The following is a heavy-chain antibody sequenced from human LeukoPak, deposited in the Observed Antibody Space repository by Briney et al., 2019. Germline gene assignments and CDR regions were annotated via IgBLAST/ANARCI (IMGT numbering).Heavy chain of an antibody. Sequence: VASVKVSCKVSGYTLTELSMHWVRQAPGQGLEWMGWINPNSGGTNYAQKFQGRVTMTRDTSISTAYMELSRLRSDDTAVYYCARDLKMVRGVTNWGQGTLVTVSS. J-gene: IGHJ4*02. V-gene: IGHV1-2*02. D-gene: IGHD3-10*01. CDR2: INPNSGGT. CDR3: ARDLKMVRGVTN. CDR1: GYTLTELS.